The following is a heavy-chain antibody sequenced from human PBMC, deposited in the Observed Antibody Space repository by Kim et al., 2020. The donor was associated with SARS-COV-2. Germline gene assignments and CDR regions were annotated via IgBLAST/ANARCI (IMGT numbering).Heavy chain of an antibody. CDR2: IWNDGSNK. J-gene: IGHJ6*03. Sequence: GGSLRLSCAASGFIFSTYGMHWVRQAPGKGLEWVAVIWNDGSNKYYADSVKGRFTVSRDNSKNTLYLQMNSLRAEDTAVYYCARGRGSYYYYMDVWGNGTTVTVSS. CDR1: GFIFSTYG. D-gene: IGHD3-10*01. CDR3: ARGRGSYYYYMDV. V-gene: IGHV3-33*01.